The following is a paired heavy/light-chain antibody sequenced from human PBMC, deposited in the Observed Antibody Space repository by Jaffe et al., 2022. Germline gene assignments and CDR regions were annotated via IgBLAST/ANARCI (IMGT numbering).Light chain of an antibody. CDR3: QQYGSSPRT. J-gene: IGKJ1*01. Sequence: EIVLTQSPATLSLSPGERATLSCGASQSVSSSYLAWYQQKPGLAPRLLIYDASSRATGIPDRFSGSGSGTDFTLTISRLEPEDFAVYYCQQYGSSPRTFGQGTKVEIK. CDR1: QSVSSSY. CDR2: DAS. V-gene: IGKV3D-20*01.
Heavy chain of an antibody. CDR1: GFTFGDYA. Sequence: EVQLVESGGGLVQPGRSLRLSCTASGFTFGDYAMSWVRQAPGKGLEWVGFIRSKAYGGTTEYAASVKGRFTISRDDSKSIAYLQMNSLKTEDTAVYYCTRDRLITMVRGVTNFYYYYMDVWGKGTTVTVSS. CDR3: TRDRLITMVRGVTNFYYYYMDV. J-gene: IGHJ6*03. D-gene: IGHD3-10*01. CDR2: IRSKAYGGTT. V-gene: IGHV3-49*04.